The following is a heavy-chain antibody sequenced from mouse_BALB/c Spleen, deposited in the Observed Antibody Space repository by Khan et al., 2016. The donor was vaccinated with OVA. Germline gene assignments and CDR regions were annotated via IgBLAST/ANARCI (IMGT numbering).Heavy chain of an antibody. CDR1: GFSLPNYS. CDR2: TWSAGST. CDR3: ARRGYDYGRGALFAY. Sequence: QVQLKESGPGLVQPSQSLSITCTVSGFSLPNYSVHWIRQSSGKGLEWLGVTWSAGSTDYNEAFISRLTISKDNSRSQVFFIRTNLRPNDTAMYYCARRGYDYGRGALFAYWGQGTLVTVSA. J-gene: IGHJ3*01. D-gene: IGHD2-4*01. V-gene: IGHV2-2*02.